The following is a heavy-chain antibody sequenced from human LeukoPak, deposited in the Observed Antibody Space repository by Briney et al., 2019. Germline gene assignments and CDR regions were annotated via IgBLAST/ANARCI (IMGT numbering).Heavy chain of an antibody. CDR2: IIPIFGTA. D-gene: IGHD3-22*01. Sequence: SAKVSCKASGGTFSSYAISWVRQAPGQGLEWMGRIIPIFGTANYAQKFQGRVTITTDESTSTAYMELSSLRSDDTAVYYCARGAGYYYDSSGRDAFDIWGQGTMVTVSS. J-gene: IGHJ3*02. V-gene: IGHV1-69*05. CDR3: ARGAGYYYDSSGRDAFDI. CDR1: GGTFSSYA.